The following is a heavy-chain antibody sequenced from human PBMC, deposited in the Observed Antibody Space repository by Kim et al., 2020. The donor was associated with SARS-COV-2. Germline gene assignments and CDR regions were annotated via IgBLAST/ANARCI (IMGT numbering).Heavy chain of an antibody. V-gene: IGHV4-59*09. J-gene: IGHJ4*02. CDR3: ARGVHGYSSPFDY. Sequence: YNPSLKSRVTISVDTSKNQFSLKLSSVTAADTAVYYCARGVHGYSSPFDYWGQGTLVTVSS. D-gene: IGHD5-18*01.